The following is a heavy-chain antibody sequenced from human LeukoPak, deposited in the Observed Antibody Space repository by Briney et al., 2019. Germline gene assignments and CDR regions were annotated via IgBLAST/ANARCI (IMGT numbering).Heavy chain of an antibody. Sequence: GSLRLSCTASGFTFGDYAMSWVRQAPGKGLEWVGFIRSKAYGGTTEYAASVKGRFTISRDDSKSIAYLQMNSLKTEDAAVYYCTRAPYYYYYYMDVWGKGTTVTVSS. CDR3: TRAPYYYYYYMDV. CDR1: GFTFGDYA. CDR2: IRSKAYGGTT. J-gene: IGHJ6*03. V-gene: IGHV3-49*04.